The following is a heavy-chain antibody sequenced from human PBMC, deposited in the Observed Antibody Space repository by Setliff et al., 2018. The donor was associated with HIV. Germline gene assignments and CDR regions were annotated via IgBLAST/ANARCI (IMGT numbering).Heavy chain of an antibody. CDR2: IYHSGKT. Sequence: PSETLSLTCSVSGGSISSNKYYWSWIRQPPGKGLEWTGSIYHSGKTYYNPSLKSRLTISVDTSKNQFSLKLSSVTAADTAVYYCAKDGQGYCSGGSCYPDYWGQGTLVTISS. CDR1: GGSISSNKYY. V-gene: IGHV4-39*02. J-gene: IGHJ4*02. CDR3: AKDGQGYCSGGSCYPDY. D-gene: IGHD2-15*01.